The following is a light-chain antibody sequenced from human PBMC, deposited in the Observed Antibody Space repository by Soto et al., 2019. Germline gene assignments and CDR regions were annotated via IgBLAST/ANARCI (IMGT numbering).Light chain of an antibody. CDR1: SSNIGAGYD. CDR2: GNS. J-gene: IGLJ3*02. CDR3: QSYDSSLRGRV. Sequence: QSVLTQPPSVSGAPGQRVTISCTGSSSNIGAGYDVHWYQQLPGTAPKLLIYGNSNRPSGVPDRFSGSKPGTSASLAITGLQAEDEADYYCQSYDSSLRGRVFGGGTKGTVL. V-gene: IGLV1-40*01.